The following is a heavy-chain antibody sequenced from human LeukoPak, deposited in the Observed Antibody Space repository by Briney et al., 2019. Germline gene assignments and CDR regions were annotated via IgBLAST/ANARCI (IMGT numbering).Heavy chain of an antibody. CDR2: IHYSENT. V-gene: IGHV4-39*01. Sequence: SETLSLTCTVSGGSISSSSHYWGWIRQPPGKGLEWIGGIHYSENTYYNPSLKSRVTISVDTSKNQFSLKLSSLTAADTAVYYCVRTAGYFDYWGQGTLVTVSS. CDR1: GGSISSSSHY. D-gene: IGHD6-25*01. J-gene: IGHJ4*02. CDR3: VRTAGYFDY.